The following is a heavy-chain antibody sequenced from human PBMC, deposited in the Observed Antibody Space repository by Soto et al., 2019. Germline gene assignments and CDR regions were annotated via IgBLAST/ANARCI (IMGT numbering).Heavy chain of an antibody. CDR3: ARDGSDYSNYDALEI. J-gene: IGHJ3*02. CDR2: IIPILGIA. CDR1: GGTFSSYT. D-gene: IGHD4-4*01. Sequence: GASVKVSCKASGGTFSSYTISWVRQAPGQGLEWMGRIIPILGIANYAQKFQGRVTITADKSTSTAYMELSSLRSEDTAVYYCARDGSDYSNYDALEIWGQGTLVTISS. V-gene: IGHV1-69*04.